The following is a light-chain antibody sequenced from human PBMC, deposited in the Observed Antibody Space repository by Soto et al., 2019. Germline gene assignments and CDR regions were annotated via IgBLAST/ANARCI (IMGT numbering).Light chain of an antibody. V-gene: IGKV1-5*03. J-gene: IGKJ1*01. Sequence: DIQMTQSPSTLSPSVGDRVTITCRASQSINDRLAWYQQTPGKAPKLLIFKASTSQNGVPSTFSGSGSGTEFTLTISSLQPGDFATYYCQQCYTYPLTFGQGTKVEF. CDR3: QQCYTYPLT. CDR1: QSINDR. CDR2: KAS.